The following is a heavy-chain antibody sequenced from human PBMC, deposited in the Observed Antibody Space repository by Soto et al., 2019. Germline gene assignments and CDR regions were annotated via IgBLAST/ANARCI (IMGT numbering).Heavy chain of an antibody. V-gene: IGHV4-4*02. CDR3: ASVRQYCSATSCYLDP. Sequence: QVQLQESGPGLVKPSETLSLTCSVSADSISITNWWQWVRQPPAKGLGWIGEILHTGTTNYNPSLKSRVAISLNKSKNQFCLQLNSVTAADTAVYYCASVRQYCSATSCYLDPWGQGTLVTVSS. CDR2: ILHTGTT. CDR1: ADSISITNW. J-gene: IGHJ5*02. D-gene: IGHD2-2*01.